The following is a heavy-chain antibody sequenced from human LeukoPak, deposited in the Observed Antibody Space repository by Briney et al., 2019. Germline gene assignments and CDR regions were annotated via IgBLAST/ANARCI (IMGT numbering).Heavy chain of an antibody. CDR3: ARKGTSSSWAHFNY. V-gene: IGHV3-7*05. D-gene: IGHD6-13*01. CDR2: IKQDGGEK. J-gene: IGHJ4*02. Sequence: GGSLRLSCAASGFTFSSYWMTWARQAPGKGLEWVAKIKQDGGEKYYVDSVKGRFTISRDNAKNSLYLQMNSLGAEDTAVYYCARKGTSSSWAHFNYWGQGTLVTVSS. CDR1: GFTFSSYW.